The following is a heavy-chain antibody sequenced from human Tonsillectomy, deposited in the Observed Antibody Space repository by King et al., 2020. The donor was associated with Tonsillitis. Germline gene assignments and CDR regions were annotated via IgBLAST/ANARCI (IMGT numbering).Heavy chain of an antibody. Sequence: QLVQSGGGLVQPGGSLRLSCAASGFTFSCYAMSWVRQAPGKGLEWVSALSGSGGNTYYADSVKGRFTISRDNSKNTMYLQMNSLRAEDTAVYYCAKSLKENDYYYDMDVWGQGTPVTVSS. CDR1: GFTFSCYA. D-gene: IGHD1-1*01. CDR3: AKSLKENDYYYDMDV. V-gene: IGHV3-23*04. J-gene: IGHJ6*02. CDR2: LSGSGGNT.